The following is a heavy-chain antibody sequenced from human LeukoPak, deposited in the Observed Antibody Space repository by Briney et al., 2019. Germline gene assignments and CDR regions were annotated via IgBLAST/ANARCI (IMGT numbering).Heavy chain of an antibody. CDR2: IYTSGST. J-gene: IGHJ6*02. Sequence: PLETLSLTCTVSGGSISGYYWSWIRQPAGKGLEWIGRIYTSGSTNYNPSLKSRLTMSVDTSKNQFSLKLSSLTAADTAVYYCARHGSPQNGMDVWGQGTTVTVSS. CDR3: ARHGSPQNGMDV. CDR1: GGSISGYY. V-gene: IGHV4-4*07.